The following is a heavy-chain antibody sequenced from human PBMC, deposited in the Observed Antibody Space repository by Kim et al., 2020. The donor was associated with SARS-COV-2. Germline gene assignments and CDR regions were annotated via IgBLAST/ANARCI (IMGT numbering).Heavy chain of an antibody. J-gene: IGHJ4*02. Sequence: SVKGRFTISRDKSKNTLYLQMNSLRAEDTAVYYCAKDPFYYYDSSAHFDYWGQGTLVTVSS. D-gene: IGHD3-22*01. V-gene: IGHV3-23*01. CDR3: AKDPFYYYDSSAHFDY.